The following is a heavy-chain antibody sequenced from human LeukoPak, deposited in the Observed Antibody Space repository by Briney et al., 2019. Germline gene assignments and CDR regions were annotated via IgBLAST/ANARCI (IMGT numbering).Heavy chain of an antibody. V-gene: IGHV3-23*01. CDR3: AKDFRDSSMFTDGYFDS. CDR1: RLTFDNHA. J-gene: IGHJ4*02. D-gene: IGHD5-18*01. CDR2: LSGRGDSK. Sequence: GGSLRLSCAASRLTFDNHAMSWVRQAPGKGLEWVSGLSGRGDSKYYADSVMGRFTISRDNSKNTLYLQINRLRTEDTALYFCAKDFRDSSMFTDGYFDSWGQGTLVTVSS.